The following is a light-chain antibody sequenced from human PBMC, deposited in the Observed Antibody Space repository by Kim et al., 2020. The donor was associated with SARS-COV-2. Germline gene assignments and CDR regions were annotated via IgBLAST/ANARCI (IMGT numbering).Light chain of an antibody. V-gene: IGLV1-51*01. Sequence: GQKVTISCSGSSSNIGNNYVSWYQQVPGTAPKLLIYDDGKRPSGIPDRFSGSKSGTSATLGITGLQTGDEADYYCGTWDSSLNAYVFGTGTKVTVL. J-gene: IGLJ1*01. CDR1: SSNIGNNY. CDR3: GTWDSSLNAYV. CDR2: DDG.